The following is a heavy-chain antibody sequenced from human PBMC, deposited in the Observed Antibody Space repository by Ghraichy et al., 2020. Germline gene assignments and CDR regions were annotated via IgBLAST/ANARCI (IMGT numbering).Heavy chain of an antibody. CDR1: GFTFSSYW. V-gene: IGHV3-7*03. D-gene: IGHD2/OR15-2a*01. CDR3: ARVKSAWYGMDV. CDR2: IKQDGSEK. Sequence: GVLNISCAASGFTFSSYWMSWVRQAPGKGLEWVANIKQDGSEKYYVDSVKGRFTISRDNAKNSLYLQMNSLRAEDTAVYYCARVKSAWYGMDVWGRGTTVTVSS. J-gene: IGHJ6*02.